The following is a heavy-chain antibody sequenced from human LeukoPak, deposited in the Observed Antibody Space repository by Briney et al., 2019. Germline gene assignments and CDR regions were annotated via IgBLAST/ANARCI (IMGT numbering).Heavy chain of an antibody. D-gene: IGHD6-19*01. Sequence: ASVKVSCKVSGYTLTELSMHWVRQAPGKGLEWMGGFDPEDGETIYAQKFQGRVTMTTDTSTSTAYMELRSLRSNDTAVYYCARQEHDSSGWYYFDYWGQGTLVTVSS. CDR2: FDPEDGET. CDR1: GYTLTELS. CDR3: ARQEHDSSGWYYFDY. V-gene: IGHV1-24*01. J-gene: IGHJ4*02.